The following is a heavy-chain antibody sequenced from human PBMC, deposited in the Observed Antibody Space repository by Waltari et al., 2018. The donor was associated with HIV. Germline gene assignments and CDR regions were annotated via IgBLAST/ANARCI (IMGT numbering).Heavy chain of an antibody. CDR1: GGTFSSYA. CDR2: IIPIFGTA. CDR3: ARDGRENGSGYDWGGY. D-gene: IGHD5-12*01. J-gene: IGHJ4*02. Sequence: QVQLVQSGAEVKKPGSSVKVSCKASGGTFSSYAISWVRQAPGQGLEWMGGIIPIFGTANYAHKFQGRVTITADESTSTAYMELSSLRSEDTAVYYCARDGRENGSGYDWGGYWGQGTLVTVSS. V-gene: IGHV1-69*01.